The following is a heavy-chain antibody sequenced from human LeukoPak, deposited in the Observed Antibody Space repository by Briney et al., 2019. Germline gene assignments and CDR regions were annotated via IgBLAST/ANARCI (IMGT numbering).Heavy chain of an antibody. CDR1: GFTFSFYA. CDR2: IISNGGST. Sequence: GGSLRLSCSASGFTFSFYAMGWVRQAPGKGLEYVSAIISNGGSTYYADSVKGRFTISRDNSKNTLYLQMSSLRAADTALYYCVKGFPHYYDSSGFGAFDVWGQGTIVTVSS. J-gene: IGHJ3*01. CDR3: VKGFPHYYDSSGFGAFDV. D-gene: IGHD3-22*01. V-gene: IGHV3-64D*09.